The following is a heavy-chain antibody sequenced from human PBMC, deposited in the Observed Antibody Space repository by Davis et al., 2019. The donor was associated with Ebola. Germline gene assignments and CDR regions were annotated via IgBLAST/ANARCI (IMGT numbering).Heavy chain of an antibody. V-gene: IGHV4-61*05. CDR3: ARHDYDYVWGSYPPNWFDP. J-gene: IGHJ5*02. CDR2: IYYSGST. D-gene: IGHD3-16*02. CDR1: GGSISSSSYY. Sequence: SETLSLTCTVSGGSISSSSYYWSWIRQPPGKGLEWIGYIYYSGSTNYNPSLKSRVTISVDTSKNQFSLKLSSVTAADTAVYYCARHDYDYVWGSYPPNWFDPWGQGTLVTVSS.